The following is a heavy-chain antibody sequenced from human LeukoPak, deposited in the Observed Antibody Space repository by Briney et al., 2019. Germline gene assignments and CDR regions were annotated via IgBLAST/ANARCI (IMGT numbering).Heavy chain of an antibody. CDR1: GYSFIDYY. V-gene: IGHV1-2*02. D-gene: IGHD3-10*01. CDR2: VNPHSGGT. Sequence: ASAKVSCKASGYSFIDYYIHWVRQAPGQGLEWMGWVNPHSGGTEFAQKFQGRVTMTRDTSINTAYMEVSSLRSDDTAVYYCARDIGDYYGSGSYWLLWGQGTLVTVAS. CDR3: ARDIGDYYGSGSYWLL. J-gene: IGHJ4*02.